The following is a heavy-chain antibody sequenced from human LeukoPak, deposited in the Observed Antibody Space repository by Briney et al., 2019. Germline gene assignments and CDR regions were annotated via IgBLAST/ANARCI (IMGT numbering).Heavy chain of an antibody. CDR2: IKQDGSEK. J-gene: IGHJ4*02. V-gene: IGHV3-7*01. CDR1: GFTFSSYG. CDR3: ARGSPRRGDSSGYYYY. D-gene: IGHD3-22*01. Sequence: GGSLRLSCAASGFTFSSYGMNWVRQAPGKGLEWVANIKQDGSEKYYVDSVKGRFTISRDNAKNSLYLQMNSLRAEDTAVYYCARGSPRRGDSSGYYYYWGQGTLVTVSS.